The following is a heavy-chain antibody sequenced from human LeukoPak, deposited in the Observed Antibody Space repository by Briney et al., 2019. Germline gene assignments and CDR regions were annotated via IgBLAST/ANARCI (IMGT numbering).Heavy chain of an antibody. CDR1: GYSFTPYA. J-gene: IGHJ6*03. CDR3: ATQRRGGTPSYYMDV. V-gene: IGHV1-8*02. Sequence: ASVKVSCKTSGYSFTPYAMHWVRQAPGQRLEWMGWMKPNSGNTGYAQKFQGRVTMTRNTSISTAYMELSSLRSEDTAVYYCATQRRGGTPSYYMDVWGKGTTVTISS. CDR2: MKPNSGNT. D-gene: IGHD2-15*01.